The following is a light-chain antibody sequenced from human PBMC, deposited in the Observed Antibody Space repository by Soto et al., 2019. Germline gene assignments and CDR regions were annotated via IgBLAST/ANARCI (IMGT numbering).Light chain of an antibody. CDR1: NMGSKS. CDR3: QVWDRGKGV. Sequence: SYELTQPPSVSVAPGKTARITCGGNNMGSKSVHWYQQKPGQAPVLVIYYDSDRPSGIPERFSGSNSGNTATLTISRVEAGDEADYYCQVWDRGKGVFGGGTKVTVL. V-gene: IGLV3-21*04. CDR2: YDS. J-gene: IGLJ3*02.